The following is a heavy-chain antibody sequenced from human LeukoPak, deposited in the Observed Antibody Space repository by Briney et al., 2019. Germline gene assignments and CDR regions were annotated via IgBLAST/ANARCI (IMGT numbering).Heavy chain of an antibody. D-gene: IGHD5-18*01. CDR3: AIASPWRGGYSYGPIDY. V-gene: IGHV3-74*01. CDR2: ISGDGSNT. J-gene: IGHJ4*02. Sequence: PGGSLRLSCAASGFTFTSYYMHWVRQAPGKGLVWVSRISGDGSNTIYADSVKGRFTISRDNAKNTVYLQMNSLRAEDTAVYYCAIASPWRGGYSYGPIDYWGQGTLVTVSS. CDR1: GFTFTSYY.